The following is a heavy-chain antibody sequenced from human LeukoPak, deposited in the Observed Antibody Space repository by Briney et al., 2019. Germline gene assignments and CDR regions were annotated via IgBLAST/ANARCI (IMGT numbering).Heavy chain of an antibody. J-gene: IGHJ6*02. Sequence: PGGSLRLSCAASGFTFSSYAMSWVRQAPGKGLEWVSAISGSGGSTYYADSVKGRFTISRDNSKNTLYPQVNSLRAEDTAVYHCAKAPPSSYYYYYGMDVWGQGTTVTVSS. CDR1: GFTFSSYA. CDR2: ISGSGGST. V-gene: IGHV3-23*01. CDR3: AKAPPSSYYYYYGMDV. D-gene: IGHD6-13*01.